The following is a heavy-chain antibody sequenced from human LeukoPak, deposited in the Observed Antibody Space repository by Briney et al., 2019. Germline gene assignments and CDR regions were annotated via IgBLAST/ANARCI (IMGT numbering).Heavy chain of an antibody. J-gene: IGHJ3*02. CDR2: IDWDDDK. V-gene: IGHV2-70*11. CDR3: ARDSSGYYRSGDDAFDI. Sequence: RESGPALVKPTQTLTLTCTFSGFSLSTSGMCVSWIRQPPGKALEWLARIDWDDDKYYSTSLKTRLTISKDTSKNQVVLTMTNMDPVDTATYYCARDSSGYYRSGDDAFDIWGQGTMVTVSS. D-gene: IGHD3-22*01. CDR1: GFSLSTSGMC.